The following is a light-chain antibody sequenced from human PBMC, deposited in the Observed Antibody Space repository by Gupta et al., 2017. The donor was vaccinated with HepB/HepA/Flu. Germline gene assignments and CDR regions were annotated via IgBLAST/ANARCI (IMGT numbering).Light chain of an antibody. J-gene: IGLJ1*01. CDR1: SSDVGGYNY. CDR2: DVN. Sequence: QSALTQPRSVSGSPGQSVTISCTGTSSDVGGYNYVSWYQQHPGKAPKLMIYDVNKRPSGVPDRFSGSKSGNTASLTISGLQAEDEDDYYCCSYAGSFYVFGTGTKVTVL. V-gene: IGLV2-11*01. CDR3: CSYAGSFYV.